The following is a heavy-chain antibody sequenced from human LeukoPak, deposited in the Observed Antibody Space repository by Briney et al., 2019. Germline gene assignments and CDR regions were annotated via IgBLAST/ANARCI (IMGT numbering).Heavy chain of an antibody. V-gene: IGHV3-48*03. CDR2: ISSSGSTI. CDR1: GFTFSSYE. CDR3: VRDSSVPGDEFEY. J-gene: IGHJ4*02. Sequence: GGSLRLSCSASGFTFSSYEMNWVRQAPGKGLEWVSYISSSGSTIYYADSVKGRFTISRDNAKNSLYLQMNSLRAEDTAVYYCVRDSSVPGDEFEYWGQGTLVTVSS. D-gene: IGHD3-10*01.